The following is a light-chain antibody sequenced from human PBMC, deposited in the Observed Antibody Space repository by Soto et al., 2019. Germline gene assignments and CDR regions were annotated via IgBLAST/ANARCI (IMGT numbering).Light chain of an antibody. CDR1: QGISSY. Sequence: AIRITQSPSSFSACRRHRLQTTCRPSQGISSYLAWYQQKPGKAPKLLIYAASTLQSGVPSRFSGSGSGTDFTLAISCLQSEDFATYYCQQYYSYPRTFGQGTKVDIK. CDR3: QQYYSYPRT. CDR2: AAS. V-gene: IGKV1-8*01. J-gene: IGKJ1*01.